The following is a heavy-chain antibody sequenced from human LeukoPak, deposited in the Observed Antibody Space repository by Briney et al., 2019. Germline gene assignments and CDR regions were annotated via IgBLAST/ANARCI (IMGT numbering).Heavy chain of an antibody. Sequence: ASVKVSCKASGYTFTSYGISWVRQAPGQGLEWMGWISAYNGNTNYAQKLQGRVTMTTDTSTSTAYTELRSLRSDDTAVYYCARDYGATSPNWFDPWGQGTLVTVSS. CDR1: GYTFTSYG. D-gene: IGHD4/OR15-4a*01. J-gene: IGHJ5*02. V-gene: IGHV1-18*01. CDR3: ARDYGATSPNWFDP. CDR2: ISAYNGNT.